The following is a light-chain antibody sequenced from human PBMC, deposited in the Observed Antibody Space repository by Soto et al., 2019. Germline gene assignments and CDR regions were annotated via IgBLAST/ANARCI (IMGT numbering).Light chain of an antibody. CDR3: QQRSNWPLT. Sequence: EIVLTQSPATLSLSPGERATLSCRASQSVSSSYLAWYQQKPGQAPRLRIYEASNRATGIPARFSGSGSGTDCTLTISSLEPEDLAVYYCQQRSNWPLTFGGGTKGDI. CDR2: EAS. J-gene: IGKJ4*01. V-gene: IGKV3-11*01. CDR1: QSVSSSY.